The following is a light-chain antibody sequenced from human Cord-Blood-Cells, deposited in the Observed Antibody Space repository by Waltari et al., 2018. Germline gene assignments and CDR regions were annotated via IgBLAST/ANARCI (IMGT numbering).Light chain of an antibody. CDR3: SSYTSSSTVV. CDR2: DVS. Sequence: QSALTQPASVSGSPGQSITISCTGTSSDVGGYKYVSWYQQHPGKAPKLRIYDVSNRPSGVSNRFAGSKSGNTASLTISGLQAEDEADYYCSSYTSSSTVVCGGGTKLTVL. CDR1: SSDVGGYKY. J-gene: IGLJ2*01. V-gene: IGLV2-14*01.